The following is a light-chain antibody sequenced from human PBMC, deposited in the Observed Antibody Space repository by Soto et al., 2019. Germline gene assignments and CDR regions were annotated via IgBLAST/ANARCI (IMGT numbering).Light chain of an antibody. Sequence: EIQMTQSPSSLSASVGDRVTITCRASQGVANYLGWYQQKPGKVPKALIYGVSTLQSGVPSRFSGSGSDTDFTLTISSLQPEDAATYYCQHYRSAQMTFGQGTKVEIK. J-gene: IGKJ1*01. CDR2: GVS. CDR1: QGVANY. CDR3: QHYRSAQMT. V-gene: IGKV1-27*01.